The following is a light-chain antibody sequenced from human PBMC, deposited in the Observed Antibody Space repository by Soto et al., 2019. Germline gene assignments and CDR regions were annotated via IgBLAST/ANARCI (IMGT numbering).Light chain of an antibody. Sequence: NFMLTHPHSVSESPGKTVTISCTGSSGSIASNSVQCYQQRPGSAPTIVIYEDNQRPSGVPDRFSGSIDSSSNSAALTISELMTEDEADYYCQAYGSTNHVVFGEGTKLTVL. V-gene: IGLV6-57*02. CDR2: EDN. J-gene: IGLJ2*01. CDR3: QAYGSTNHVV. CDR1: SGSIASNS.